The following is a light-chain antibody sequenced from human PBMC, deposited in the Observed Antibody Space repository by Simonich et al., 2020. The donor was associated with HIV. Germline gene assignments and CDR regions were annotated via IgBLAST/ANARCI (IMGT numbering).Light chain of an antibody. J-gene: IGLJ3*02. V-gene: IGLV4-69*01. Sequence: QLVLTQSPSASASLGASVQLTCTLSRGHSSYAIAWHQQQPEKGPRYLMKLNSDGRHYKGDGIPDRFSGSSSGAERYLTISSLQSEDEADYYCQTWGTGIRVFGGGTKLTVL. CDR2: LNSDGRH. CDR1: RGHSSYA. CDR3: QTWGTGIRV.